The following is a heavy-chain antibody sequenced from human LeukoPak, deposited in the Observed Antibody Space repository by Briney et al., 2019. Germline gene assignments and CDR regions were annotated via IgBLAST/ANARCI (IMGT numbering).Heavy chain of an antibody. D-gene: IGHD6-13*01. Sequence: GGSLRLSCAASTFTFSTYWMTWVRQAPGKGPEFVANINQDGSVKNYVASVKGRFTISRDKAQNSLYLQMNSLRADDTAVYYCARDPGSSSFDYWGQGTLVTVSS. J-gene: IGHJ4*02. CDR2: INQDGSVK. CDR3: ARDPGSSSFDY. CDR1: TFTFSTYW. V-gene: IGHV3-7*01.